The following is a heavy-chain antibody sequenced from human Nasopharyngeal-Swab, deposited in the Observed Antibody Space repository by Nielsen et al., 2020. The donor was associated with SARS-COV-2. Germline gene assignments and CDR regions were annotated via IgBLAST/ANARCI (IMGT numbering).Heavy chain of an antibody. CDR2: IKEDGSEK. CDR3: ARDTYCSGGSCYGYGMAV. D-gene: IGHD2-15*01. J-gene: IGHJ6*02. V-gene: IGHV3-7*01. Sequence: VRQAPGKGLEWGANIKEDGSEKNYVDSVNGRFTISRDTAKNSLYLQMNSLRADDTAVYYCARDTYCSGGSCYGYGMAVWGQGTTVTVSS.